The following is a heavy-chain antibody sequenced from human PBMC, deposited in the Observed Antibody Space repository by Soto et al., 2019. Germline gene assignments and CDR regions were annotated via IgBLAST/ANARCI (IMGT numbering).Heavy chain of an antibody. V-gene: IGHV4-59*01. CDR3: AREVYYYYGMDV. CDR1: GGSISSYY. Sequence: QVQLQESGPGLVKPSETLSLTCTVSGGSISSYYWSWIRQPPGKGLEWIGYIYYSGSTNYNPSLKIQVTISVDTSKNQFSLKLNSVTAADTAVYYCAREVYYYYGMDVWGQGTTVTVSS. J-gene: IGHJ6*02. CDR2: IYYSGST.